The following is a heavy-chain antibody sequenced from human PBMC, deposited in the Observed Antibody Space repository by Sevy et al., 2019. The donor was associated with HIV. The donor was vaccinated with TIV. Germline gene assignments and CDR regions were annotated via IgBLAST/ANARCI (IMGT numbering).Heavy chain of an antibody. J-gene: IGHJ6*02. CDR3: ARAAANYYYAMDV. V-gene: IGHV4-59*01. CDR1: GDSISGYY. CDR2: IYYNGRT. Sequence: SETLSLTCTVSGDSISGYYWSWIRHSPGKGLQWIGYIYYNGRTNYDPSLKSRVIISTDTSKNQFSLKLSSVTAADTAIYYCARAAANYYYAMDVWGQGTTVTVSS.